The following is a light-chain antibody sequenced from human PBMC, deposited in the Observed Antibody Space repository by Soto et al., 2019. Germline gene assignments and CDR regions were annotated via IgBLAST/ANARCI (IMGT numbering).Light chain of an antibody. J-gene: IGLJ3*02. CDR1: SSDLGAYNY. V-gene: IGLV2-8*01. CDR2: EVS. CDR3: TSYAGSNIWV. Sequence: QSVLTQPPSASGSPGQSVTISCTGTSSDLGAYNYVSWYQQYPGKAPKLMIYEVSKRPSGVPDRFSGSKSGKTASLTVSGLQPEDEADYYCTSYAGSNIWVFGGGTKLTVL.